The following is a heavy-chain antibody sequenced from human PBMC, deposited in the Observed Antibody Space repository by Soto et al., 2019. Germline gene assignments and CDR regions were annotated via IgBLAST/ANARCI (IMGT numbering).Heavy chain of an antibody. D-gene: IGHD6-6*01. J-gene: IGHJ4*02. Sequence: SETLSLTCAVYGGSFSGYYWSWIRQPPGKGLEWIGEINHSGSTNYNPSLKSRVTISVDTSKNQFSLKLSSVTAADTAVYYCARSIAARADYWGQGTLVTVSS. V-gene: IGHV4-34*01. CDR1: GGSFSGYY. CDR3: ARSIAARADY. CDR2: INHSGST.